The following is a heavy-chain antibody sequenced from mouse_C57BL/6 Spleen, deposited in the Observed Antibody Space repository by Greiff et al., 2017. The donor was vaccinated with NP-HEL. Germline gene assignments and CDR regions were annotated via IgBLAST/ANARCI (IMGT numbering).Heavy chain of an antibody. V-gene: IGHV1-75*01. CDR1: GYTFTDYY. D-gene: IGHD2-1*01. CDR2: IFPGSGST. J-gene: IGHJ3*01. Sequence: VKLQESGPELVKPGASVKISCKASGYTFTDYYINWVKQRPGQRLEWIGWIFPGSGSTCYNEKFKGKATLTVDKSSSTAYMWLSSLTSEDSAVYCCSRGSRYGNYEAYWGQGTLVTVSA. CDR3: SRGSRYGNYEAY.